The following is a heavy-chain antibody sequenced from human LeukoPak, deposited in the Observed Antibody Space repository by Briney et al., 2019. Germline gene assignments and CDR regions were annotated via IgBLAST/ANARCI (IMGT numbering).Heavy chain of an antibody. CDR1: GFTFSDYY. J-gene: IGHJ3*02. V-gene: IGHV3-11*01. Sequence: GGSLRLSCAASGFTFSDYYMSWIRQAPGKGLEWVSYISSSGTTIYYADSVKGRFSISRDNAKNSLFLQMNSLRAEDTAVYYCARRGYYGSSSDAFDIWGQGTMVTVSS. CDR3: ARRGYYGSSSDAFDI. CDR2: ISSSGTTI. D-gene: IGHD3-10*01.